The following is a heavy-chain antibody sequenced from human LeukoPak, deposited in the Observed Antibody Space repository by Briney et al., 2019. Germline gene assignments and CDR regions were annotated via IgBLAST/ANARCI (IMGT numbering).Heavy chain of an antibody. CDR3: VRGDYGDYTLFDY. Sequence: ASVKVSCTASGYTFTSYGITWVRQAPGQGLEWMGWISSYNGDTKYAQKVQGRFTVTTDTSTSTAYMELRSLSLDDTAVYYCVRGDYGDYTLFDYWGQGTLVTVSS. V-gene: IGHV1-18*01. CDR2: ISSYNGDT. J-gene: IGHJ4*02. CDR1: GYTFTSYG. D-gene: IGHD4-17*01.